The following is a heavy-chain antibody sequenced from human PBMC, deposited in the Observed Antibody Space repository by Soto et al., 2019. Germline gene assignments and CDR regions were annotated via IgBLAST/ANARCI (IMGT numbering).Heavy chain of an antibody. CDR2: IIPGNDNT. CDR3: ARVVTAILGWFDP. D-gene: IGHD2-21*02. J-gene: IGHJ5*02. CDR1: GYTFTRFA. Sequence: GASVKVSCKASGYTFTRFAVHWVRQAPGQRLEWMGWIIPGNDNTKYSQKFQDRITITSDTSTSTAYMELSSLRSEDTAVYYCARVVTAILGWFDPWGQGTLVTVSS. V-gene: IGHV1-3*01.